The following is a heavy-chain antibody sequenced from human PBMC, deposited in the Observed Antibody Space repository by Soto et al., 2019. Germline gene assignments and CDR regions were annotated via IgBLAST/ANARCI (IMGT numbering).Heavy chain of an antibody. Sequence: GESLKISCKASGYSFTTYWIAWVRQMPGKGLEWMGIINPGDSDIRYSPSFQGQVTISADNSISTAYLQWSSLKASDTAMYYCARHEQFYYYYYGMDVWGQGTSVTVSS. CDR3: ARHEQFYYYYYGMDV. D-gene: IGHD4-4*01. CDR2: INPGDSDI. J-gene: IGHJ6*02. V-gene: IGHV5-51*01. CDR1: GYSFTTYW.